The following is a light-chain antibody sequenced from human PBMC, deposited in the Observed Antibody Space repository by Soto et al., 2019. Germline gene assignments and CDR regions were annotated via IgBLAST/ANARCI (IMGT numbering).Light chain of an antibody. CDR3: QQYNSYSLT. V-gene: IGKV1-5*03. J-gene: IGKJ3*01. CDR2: KAS. CDR1: QSISSW. Sequence: DIQMTQSPSTLSASVGDRVTITCRACQSISSWLAWYQQKPGKAPKLLIYKASSLESGVPSRFSDSGSGTEFALTSSSLQPDDFASYCCQQYNSYSLTFGPGTKVDIK.